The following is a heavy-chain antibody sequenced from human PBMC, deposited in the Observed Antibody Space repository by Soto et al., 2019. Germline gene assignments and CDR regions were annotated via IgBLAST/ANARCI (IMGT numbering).Heavy chain of an antibody. V-gene: IGHV1-3*04. CDR2: INTANGNT. D-gene: IGHD3-10*01. Sequence: ASLKVSCKASGYPFSIYTMHWVRPAPGQGLEWMGWINTANGNTKYSQKVQGRVTISRDTSASTAYLELSSLRSEDTAVYYCARESYYNILNSFDYWGQGTLVTVSS. J-gene: IGHJ4*02. CDR3: ARESYYNILNSFDY. CDR1: GYPFSIYT.